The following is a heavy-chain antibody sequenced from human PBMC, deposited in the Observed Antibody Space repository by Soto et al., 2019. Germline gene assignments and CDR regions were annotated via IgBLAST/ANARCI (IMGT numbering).Heavy chain of an antibody. Sequence: QVQLVQSGAEVKKPWSSVKVSCKASGGTFSSYTISWVRQAPGQGLEWMGRIIPILGIANYAQKFQGRVTITAEKSTSTAYMELSSLRSEDTAVYYCTRDPDFRYYDFWSGPYYFDYWGQGTLVTVSS. J-gene: IGHJ4*02. CDR3: TRDPDFRYYDFWSGPYYFDY. D-gene: IGHD3-3*01. CDR1: GGTFSSYT. CDR2: IIPILGIA. V-gene: IGHV1-69*08.